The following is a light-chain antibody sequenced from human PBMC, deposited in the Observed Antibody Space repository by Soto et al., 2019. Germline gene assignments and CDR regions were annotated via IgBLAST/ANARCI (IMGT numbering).Light chain of an antibody. CDR2: KDS. J-gene: IGLJ2*01. Sequence: SYELTQPSSVSVSPGQTARITCSGDVLAKKYARWFQQKPGQAPVLVIYKDSERPSGIPGRFSGSSSGTTVTLTISGAQVEDEADDYCYYAADNNLGVFRGGTKLTVL. CDR1: VLAKKY. CDR3: YYAADNNLGV. V-gene: IGLV3-27*01.